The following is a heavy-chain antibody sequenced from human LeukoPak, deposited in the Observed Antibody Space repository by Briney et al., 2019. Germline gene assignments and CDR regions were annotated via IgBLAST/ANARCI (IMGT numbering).Heavy chain of an antibody. CDR3: ARADNRRELLEDAFDI. V-gene: IGHV4-59*01. CDR1: GGSISSYY. D-gene: IGHD1-26*01. Sequence: SETLSLTCTVSGGSISSYYWSWIRQPPGKGLEWIGYIYYSGSTNYNPSLKSRVTISVDTSKNQFSLKLSSVTAADTAVYYCARADNRRELLEDAFDIWGQGTMVTVSS. J-gene: IGHJ3*02. CDR2: IYYSGST.